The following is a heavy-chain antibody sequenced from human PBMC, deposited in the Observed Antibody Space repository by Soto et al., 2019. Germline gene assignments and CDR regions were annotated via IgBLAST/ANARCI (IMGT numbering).Heavy chain of an antibody. CDR2: ISWDGGST. J-gene: IGHJ6*02. Sequence: PGGSLRLSCAASGFTFDDYTMHWVRQAPGKGLEWVSLISWDGGSTYYADSVKGRFTISRDNSKNSLYLQINSLRTGDTALYYCAKALAQVGAITGYYGMDVWGQGTTVTVSS. CDR3: AKALAQVGAITGYYGMDV. V-gene: IGHV3-43*01. CDR1: GFTFDDYT. D-gene: IGHD1-26*01.